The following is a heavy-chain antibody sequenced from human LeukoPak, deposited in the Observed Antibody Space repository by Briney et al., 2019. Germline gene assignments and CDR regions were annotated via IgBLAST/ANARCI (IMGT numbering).Heavy chain of an antibody. D-gene: IGHD5-24*01. CDR1: GYTFTSYD. V-gene: IGHV1-8*01. CDR3: ARGLWRDGYNFFNY. Sequence: ASVKVSFKASGYTFTSYDINWVRQATGQGLEWMGWMNPNSGNTGYAQKFQGRVTMTRNTSISTAYMELSRLRSEDTAVYYCARGLWRDGYNFFNYWGQGTLVTVSS. CDR2: MNPNSGNT. J-gene: IGHJ4*02.